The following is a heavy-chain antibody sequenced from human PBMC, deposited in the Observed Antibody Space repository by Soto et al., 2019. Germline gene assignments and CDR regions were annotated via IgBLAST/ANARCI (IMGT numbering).Heavy chain of an antibody. CDR3: ARGYSYGSRY. CDR2: INHSGST. V-gene: IGHV4-34*01. CDR1: GGSFSGYY. J-gene: IGHJ4*02. Sequence: QVQLQQWGAGLLKPSETLSLTCAVYGGSFSGYYWSWIRQPPGKGLEWIGEINHSGSTNYNPSLKXXGXLXXDTSQNQFSLKLSSVTAADTAVYYGARGYSYGSRYWGQGTLVTVSS. D-gene: IGHD5-18*01.